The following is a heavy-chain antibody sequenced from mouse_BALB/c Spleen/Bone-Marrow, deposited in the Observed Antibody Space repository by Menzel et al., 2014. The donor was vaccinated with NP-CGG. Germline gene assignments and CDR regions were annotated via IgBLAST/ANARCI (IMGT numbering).Heavy chain of an antibody. CDR1: GFTFTDYY. D-gene: IGHD2-4*01. CDR2: IRNKANGYTT. V-gene: IGHV7-3*02. Sequence: EVKVEESGGGLVQPGGSLRLSCATSGFTFTDYYMSWVRQPPGKALEWLGFIRNKANGYTTEYSASVEGRFTISRDNSQSILYLQMNTLRAEDSATYYCAREIINDYHWYFDVWGAGTTVTVSS. CDR3: AREIINDYHWYFDV. J-gene: IGHJ1*01.